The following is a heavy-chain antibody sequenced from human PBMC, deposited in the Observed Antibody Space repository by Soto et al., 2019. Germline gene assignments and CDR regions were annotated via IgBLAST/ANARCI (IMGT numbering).Heavy chain of an antibody. Sequence: SLRLSCAASGFTFDDYAMHWVRQAPGKGLEWVSGISWNSGSIGYADSVKGRFTISRDNAKNSLYLQMNSLRAEDTALYYCAKDKIAAAGSYYYYYMDVWGKGTTVTVSS. CDR2: ISWNSGSI. CDR1: GFTFDDYA. CDR3: AKDKIAAAGSYYYYYMDV. J-gene: IGHJ6*03. V-gene: IGHV3-9*01. D-gene: IGHD6-13*01.